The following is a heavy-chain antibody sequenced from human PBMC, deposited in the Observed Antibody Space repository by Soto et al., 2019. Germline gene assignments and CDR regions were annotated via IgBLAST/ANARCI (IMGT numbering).Heavy chain of an antibody. CDR3: ARRDWGSGTNCEFGAPAFAY. J-gene: IGHJ4*02. V-gene: IGHV3-23*01. Sequence: EVQLLESGGGLVQPGGSLRLSCAAFGFTFSNYDMTWVRQAPGKGLEWVSSVSSSGSSTYYADSVKGRFTISRDNPKNSLYQHMGSLSAADTAVYFCARRDWGSGTNCEFGAPAFAYGAKGTLVPVTS. D-gene: IGHD3-16*01. CDR2: VSSSGSST. CDR1: GFTFSNYD.